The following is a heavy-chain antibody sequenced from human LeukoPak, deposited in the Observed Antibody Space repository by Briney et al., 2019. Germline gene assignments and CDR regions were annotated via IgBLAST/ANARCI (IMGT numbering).Heavy chain of an antibody. V-gene: IGHV1-46*01. J-gene: IGHJ6*02. Sequence: ASVKVSCKASGYTFTSYYMHWLRQAPAQGLAWMGIINPSGGSTSYAQKFQGRVTMTRDTAKSTVYMELSSLRSEDTAVYYCARVCSTSCPGGDRYYYYGMDVWGQGTTVTVSS. D-gene: IGHD2-2*01. CDR2: INPSGGST. CDR1: GYTFTSYY. CDR3: ARVCSTSCPGGDRYYYYGMDV.